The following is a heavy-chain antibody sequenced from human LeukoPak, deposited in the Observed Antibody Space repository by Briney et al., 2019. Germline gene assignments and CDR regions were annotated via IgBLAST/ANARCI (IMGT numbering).Heavy chain of an antibody. CDR1: GLTFYDYA. D-gene: IGHD4/OR15-4a*01. V-gene: IGHV3-9*01. CDR3: AKARGATYGTYYFDY. Sequence: GRSLRLSCAVSGLTFYDYAMHWVRQAPGKGLEWVSGITWNSGTIAHADSVKGRFTISRDNSKNTLYLQMNSLRAEDTAVYYCAKARGATYGTYYFDYWGQGTLVTVSS. CDR2: ITWNSGTI. J-gene: IGHJ4*02.